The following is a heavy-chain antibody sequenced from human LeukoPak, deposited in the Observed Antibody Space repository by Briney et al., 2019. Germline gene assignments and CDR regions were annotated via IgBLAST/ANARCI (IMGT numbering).Heavy chain of an antibody. V-gene: IGHV3-53*01. CDR2: IYSGGST. J-gene: IGHJ4*02. D-gene: IGHD6-19*01. Sequence: GGSLRLSCAASGFTVSSDYMSWVRQAPGKGLEWVSLIYSGGSTYYADSVRGRFTISRDISKNTLYLQMNSLRVEDTAVYYCVRGSIAVAGTVDYWGQGTLVTVSS. CDR1: GFTVSSDY. CDR3: VRGSIAVAGTVDY.